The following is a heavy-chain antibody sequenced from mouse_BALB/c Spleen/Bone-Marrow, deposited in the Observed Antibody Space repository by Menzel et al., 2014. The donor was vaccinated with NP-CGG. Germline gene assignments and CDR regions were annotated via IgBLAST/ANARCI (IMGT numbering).Heavy chain of an antibody. J-gene: IGHJ2*01. V-gene: IGHV14-3*02. CDR2: IDPANGNT. Sequence: VQLQQSGAELVKPGASVKLSCTGSGFNIKDTFMHWVKQRPEQGLELIGRIDPANGNTKYDPKFQGKATITADTSSNTAYLHLTSLTSEDTAVYYCTRGEDYWGQGTTLAVSS. CDR1: GFNIKDTF. CDR3: TRGEDY.